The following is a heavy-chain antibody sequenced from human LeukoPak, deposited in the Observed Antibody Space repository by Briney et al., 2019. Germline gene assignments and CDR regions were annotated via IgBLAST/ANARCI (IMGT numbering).Heavy chain of an antibody. J-gene: IGHJ5*02. CDR2: IYVDGRTT. V-gene: IGHV3-74*01. CDR3: IRDFRSADL. Sequence: PGGSLRLSCAAPGVTFSNYWMHWVRQPPGKGLVWVSRIYVDGRTTNYADSVKGRFTISRDNAKNTVYLEMNSLSVEDTATYYCIRDFRSADLWGQGTLVTVTS. CDR1: GVTFSNYW.